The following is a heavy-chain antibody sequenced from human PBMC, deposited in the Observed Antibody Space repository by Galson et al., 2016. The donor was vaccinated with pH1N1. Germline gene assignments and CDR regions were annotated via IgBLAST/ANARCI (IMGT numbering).Heavy chain of an antibody. D-gene: IGHD1-26*01. CDR1: GYTFTAYG. CDR3: AREMGGHSQYMDV. V-gene: IGHV1-18*01. Sequence: SVKVSCKAFGYTFTAYGISWVRQAPGQGLEWMGWISGYNGDTNYVQKFQGRVTMTTDTSTRTAYMELRSLRSDDTCVYYCAREMGGHSQYMDVWGKGTTVVVSS. J-gene: IGHJ6*03. CDR2: ISGYNGDT.